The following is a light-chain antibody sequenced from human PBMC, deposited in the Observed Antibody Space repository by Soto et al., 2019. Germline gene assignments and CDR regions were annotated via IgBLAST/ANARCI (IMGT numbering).Light chain of an antibody. V-gene: IGLV2-11*01. Sequence: QSALTQPRSVSGSPGQSVTISSTGTSSDVGGYNFVSWYQQHPGKPPKLMIYDVSKRPSGVPDRFSGSKSGNTASLTISGLQAEDEADYYCCSYAGSYTWVFGGGTKVTVL. J-gene: IGLJ3*02. CDR2: DVS. CDR1: SSDVGGYNF. CDR3: CSYAGSYTWV.